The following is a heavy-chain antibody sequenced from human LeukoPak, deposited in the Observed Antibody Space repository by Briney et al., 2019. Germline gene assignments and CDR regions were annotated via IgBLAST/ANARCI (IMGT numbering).Heavy chain of an antibody. J-gene: IGHJ4*02. V-gene: IGHV3-23*01. CDR3: AKTHYYDSSGVPGDY. CDR2: ISASGGST. D-gene: IGHD3-22*01. CDR1: GFTFSNYA. Sequence: PGGSLRLSCAASGFTFSNYAMSWVRQAPGKGLEWVSVISASGGSTYYADSVKGRFTISRDNSKNTLYLQMSSLRAEDTAVYYCAKTHYYDSSGVPGDYWGQGTLVTVSS.